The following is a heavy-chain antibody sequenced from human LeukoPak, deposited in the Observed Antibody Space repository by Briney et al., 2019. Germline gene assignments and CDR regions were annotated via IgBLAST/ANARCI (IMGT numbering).Heavy chain of an antibody. D-gene: IGHD1/OR15-1a*01. CDR3: ARDGYGNNYMDV. V-gene: IGHV3-53*01. CDR1: GFTFSSYW. Sequence: GGSLRLSCAASGFTFSSYWMSWVRQAPGKGLEWVSVIYSGGTTYYADSVKGRFTIFRDNSKNTLSLQMNNLRAEDTAVYYCARDGYGNNYMDVWGKGTTVTVSS. CDR2: IYSGGTT. J-gene: IGHJ6*03.